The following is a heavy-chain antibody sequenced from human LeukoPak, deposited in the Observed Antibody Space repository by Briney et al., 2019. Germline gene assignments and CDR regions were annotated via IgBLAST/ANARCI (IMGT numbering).Heavy chain of an antibody. CDR1: GFTFSSYS. J-gene: IGHJ4*02. CDR3: ARVGGYGDYVDYFDY. Sequence: GGSLRLSCAASGFTFSSYSMNWVRQAPGKGLEWVSSISSSSSCIYYADSVKGRFTISRDNAKNSLYLQMNSLRAEDTAVYYCARVGGYGDYVDYFDYWGQGTLVTVSS. D-gene: IGHD4-17*01. V-gene: IGHV3-21*01. CDR2: ISSSSSCI.